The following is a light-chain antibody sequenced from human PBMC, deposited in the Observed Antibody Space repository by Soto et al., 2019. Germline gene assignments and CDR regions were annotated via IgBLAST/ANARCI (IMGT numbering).Light chain of an antibody. V-gene: IGKV3-15*01. CDR3: QQYNNWPPYT. CDR1: QSISSY. J-gene: IGKJ2*01. Sequence: MTQSPSSLSASVGDRVTITCRASQSISSYLNWYQQKPGQAPRLLIYGASTRATGIPARFSGSGSGTEFTLTIRSLQSEDFAVYYCQQYNNWPPYTFGQGTKLEIK. CDR2: GAS.